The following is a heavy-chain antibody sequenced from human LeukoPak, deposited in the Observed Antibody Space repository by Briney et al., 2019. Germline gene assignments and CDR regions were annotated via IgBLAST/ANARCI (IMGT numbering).Heavy chain of an antibody. CDR1: GGSFSGYY. Sequence: PSETLSLTCAVYGGSFSGYYWSWIRQPPGKGLEWIGEINHSGSTNYNPSLKSRVTISVDTSKNQFSLKVSSVTAADTAVYYCARRDTARGYGMDVWGQGTTVTVSS. CDR3: ARRDTARGYGMDV. CDR2: INHSGST. J-gene: IGHJ6*02. D-gene: IGHD5-18*01. V-gene: IGHV4-34*01.